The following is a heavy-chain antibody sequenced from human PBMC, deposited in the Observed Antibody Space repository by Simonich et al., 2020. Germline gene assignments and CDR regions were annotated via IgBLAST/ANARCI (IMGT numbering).Heavy chain of an antibody. D-gene: IGHD7-27*01. CDR2: ISYDGSKK. CDR3: AREDLTGDAFDI. J-gene: IGHJ3*02. Sequence: QVQLVESGGGVVQPGRSLRLSCAASGFTFSSYALHWVRQAPGKGLEWVAVISYDGSKKDYADSGKGRVPISRDNSKNTLYLQMNSRRAEDTAVYYCAREDLTGDAFDIWGQGTMVTVSS. CDR1: GFTFSSYA. V-gene: IGHV3-30*07.